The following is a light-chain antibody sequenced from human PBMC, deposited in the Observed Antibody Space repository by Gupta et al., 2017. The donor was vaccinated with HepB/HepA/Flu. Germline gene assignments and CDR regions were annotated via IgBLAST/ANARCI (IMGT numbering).Light chain of an antibody. CDR2: NYN. CDR3: VGWDDSLSGYV. V-gene: IGLV1-47*02. Sequence: QPVLTPPPSASGTPGQRVTISCSGSSSNIGNDNAYWYQQLPGTAPQLLIYNYNQRPSGVPDRFSGSKSGTTAALAISGLRSEDEADYYCVGWDDSLSGYVFGAGTKVTVL. CDR1: SSNIGNDN. J-gene: IGLJ1*01.